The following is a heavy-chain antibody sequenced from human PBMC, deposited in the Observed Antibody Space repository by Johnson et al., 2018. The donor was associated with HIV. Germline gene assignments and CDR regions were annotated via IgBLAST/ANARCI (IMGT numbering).Heavy chain of an antibody. D-gene: IGHD6-19*01. J-gene: IGHJ3*02. Sequence: QVQLVESGGGVVQPERSLRLSCSASAFTFSRHAMHWVRQAPGKGPEWVACISYDGSNKYYADSVTGRFTISRANSKNTLYLQMNSLRPEDTAVYYCARDRPSGWPDAFDIWGQGTMVTVSS. CDR1: AFTFSRHA. CDR2: ISYDGSNK. CDR3: ARDRPSGWPDAFDI. V-gene: IGHV3-30*14.